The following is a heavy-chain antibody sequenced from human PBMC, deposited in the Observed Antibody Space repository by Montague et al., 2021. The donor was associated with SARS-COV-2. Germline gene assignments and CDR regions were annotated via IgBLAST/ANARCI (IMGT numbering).Heavy chain of an antibody. CDR2: ISGSGGST. V-gene: IGHV3-23*01. Sequence: SLRLSCAASGFTFSNYAMSWVRQAPGKGLEWVSAISGSGGSTYXXXSXXXRFTISRDNSKNTLYLQMNSLRAEDTAVYYCAKDPHYDFWSGYYLDYWGQGTLSPSPQ. J-gene: IGHJ4*02. D-gene: IGHD3-3*01. CDR3: AKDPHYDFWSGYYLDY. CDR1: GFTFSNYA.